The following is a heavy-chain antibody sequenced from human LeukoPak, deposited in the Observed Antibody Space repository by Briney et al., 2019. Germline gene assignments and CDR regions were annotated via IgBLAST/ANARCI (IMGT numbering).Heavy chain of an antibody. CDR1: GSTFSDYW. D-gene: IGHD6-13*01. V-gene: IGHV3-48*01. CDR2: IGSSSNTI. CDR3: AREDSSSWFLGRDNFYYYMDV. Sequence: GGSLRLSCVGSGSTFSDYWMSWVRQAPGKGLEWVSYIGSSSNTIYYADSVKGRFTFSRDNAKNSLYLQMNSLRAEDTAVYYCAREDSSSWFLGRDNFYYYMDVWGKGTTVTVSS. J-gene: IGHJ6*03.